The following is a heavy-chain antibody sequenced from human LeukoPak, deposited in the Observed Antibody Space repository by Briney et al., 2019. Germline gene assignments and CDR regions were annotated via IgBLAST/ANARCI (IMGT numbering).Heavy chain of an antibody. CDR2: IYYSGST. CDR1: GGSISSGGYY. J-gene: IGHJ4*02. V-gene: IGHV4-31*03. CDR3: ARVAAVVVPAAIDY. Sequence: SQTLSLTCTVSGGSISSGGYYWSWIRQHPGKGLEWIGYIYYSGSTYYNPSLKSRVTISVDTSKNQFSLKLSSVTAADTAVYYCARVAAVVVPAAIDYWGQGTLVTVSS. D-gene: IGHD2-2*01.